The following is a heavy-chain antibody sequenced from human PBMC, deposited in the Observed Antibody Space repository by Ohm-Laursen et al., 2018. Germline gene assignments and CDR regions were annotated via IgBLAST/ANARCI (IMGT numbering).Heavy chain of an antibody. V-gene: IGHV3-11*01. CDR2: ITSDGSTV. D-gene: IGHD2-8*01. J-gene: IGHJ4*02. Sequence: SLRLSCAAPGFSFSDYYMNWIRQAPGKGLEWVSSITSDGSTVYYADSVKGRFTISRDNAKHSVYLQMSSLSAEDTAVYYCASDNGAYWGQGALVTVSS. CDR1: GFSFSDYY. CDR3: ASDNGAY.